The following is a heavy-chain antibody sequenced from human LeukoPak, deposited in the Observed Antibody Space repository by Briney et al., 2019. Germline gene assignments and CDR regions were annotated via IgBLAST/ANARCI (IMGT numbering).Heavy chain of an antibody. CDR3: ARTVGYLDAFDI. CDR1: GFTFSSYS. V-gene: IGHV3-21*01. CDR2: ISSSSSYI. J-gene: IGHJ3*02. Sequence: GGSLRLSCAASGFTFSSYSMNWVRQAPGKGLEWVSSISSSSSYIYYADSVKGRFTISRDNVKNSLYLQMNSLRAEDTAVYYCARTVGYLDAFDIWGQGTMVTVSS. D-gene: IGHD3-16*02.